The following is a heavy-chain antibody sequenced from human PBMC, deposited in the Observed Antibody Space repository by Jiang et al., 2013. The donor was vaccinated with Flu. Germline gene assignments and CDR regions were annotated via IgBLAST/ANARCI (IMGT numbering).Heavy chain of an antibody. CDR2: LFYTEST. D-gene: IGHD3-16*01. CDR1: GASIGPYY. V-gene: IGHV4-59*01. Sequence: LLKPSETLSLTCTVSGASIGPYYWSWIRQPPGKGLEWIGYLFYTESTNYNPSLRSRVTISADASKNQISLKLRSVTAADTAVYFCARDWDYGMDVWGQGTTVT. J-gene: IGHJ6*02. CDR3: ARDWDYGMDV.